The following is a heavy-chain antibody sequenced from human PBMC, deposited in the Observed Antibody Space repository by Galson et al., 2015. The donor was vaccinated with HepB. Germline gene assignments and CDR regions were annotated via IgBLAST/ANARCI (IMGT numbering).Heavy chain of an antibody. CDR2: IYYSGST. J-gene: IGHJ4*02. CDR3: ARGRRSRAPRYYFDY. V-gene: IGHV4-59*01. D-gene: IGHD3-16*01. Sequence: LPPGKGPEWIGHIYYSGSTIYNPSLRSRVSISLDTSKNQFSLKLTSVTAADTAMYYCARGRRSRAPRYYFDYWGRGTLVTVSS.